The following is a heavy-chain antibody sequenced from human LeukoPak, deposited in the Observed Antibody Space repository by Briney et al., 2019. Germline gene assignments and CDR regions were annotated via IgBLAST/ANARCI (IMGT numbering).Heavy chain of an antibody. CDR2: MNPNSGNT. D-gene: IGHD2-2*01. Sequence: ASVKFSCKASGYTFTSYDINWVRQATGQGLEWMGWMNPNSGNTGYAQKFQGRVTITRNTSISTAYMELSSLRSEDTAVYYCARDVVPGRNYYYMDVWGKGTTVTVSS. V-gene: IGHV1-8*03. CDR3: ARDVVPGRNYYYMDV. J-gene: IGHJ6*03. CDR1: GYTFTSYD.